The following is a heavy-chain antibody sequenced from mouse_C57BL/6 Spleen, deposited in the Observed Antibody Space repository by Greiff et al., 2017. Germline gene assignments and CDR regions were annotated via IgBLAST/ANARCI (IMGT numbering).Heavy chain of an antibody. CDR1: GYTFTSYT. J-gene: IGHJ2*01. CDR2: INPSSGYT. CDR3: AREGAVSSYGDY. D-gene: IGHD1-1*01. V-gene: IGHV1-4*01. Sequence: VQLQQSGAELARPGASVKMSCKASGYTFTSYTMHWVKQRPGQGLEWIGYINPSSGYTKYNQKFKDKATLTADKSSSTAYMQLSSLTSEDSAVYYCAREGAVSSYGDYWGQGTTLTVSS.